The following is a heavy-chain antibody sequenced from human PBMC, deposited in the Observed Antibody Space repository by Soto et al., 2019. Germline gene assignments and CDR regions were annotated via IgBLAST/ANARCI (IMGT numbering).Heavy chain of an antibody. CDR3: ARVFSDSCSFFDP. J-gene: IGHJ5*02. CDR2: IYYSGST. Sequence: QVQLQESGPGLVKPSQILSLTYTVSGGSVSSGGYYWSCIRQHPGKGLEWIGYIYYSGSTYYNPSLKSRVTISVDTSKNQISLQLSSVTAADTAVYYCARVFSDSCSFFDPWGQGTLVTVSS. V-gene: IGHV4-31*03. D-gene: IGHD6-13*01. CDR1: GGSVSSGGYY.